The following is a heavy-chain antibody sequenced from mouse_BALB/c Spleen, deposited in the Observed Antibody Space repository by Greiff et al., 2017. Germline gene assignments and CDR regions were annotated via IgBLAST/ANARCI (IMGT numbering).Heavy chain of an antibody. CDR1: GYTFSSYW. D-gene: IGHD1-1*01. V-gene: IGHV1-9*01. CDR3: ARGYYYGSSYAMDY. J-gene: IGHJ4*01. CDR2: ILPGSGST. Sequence: QVQLKESGAELMKPGASVKISCKATGYTFSSYWIEWVKQRPGHGLEWIGEILPGSGSTNYNEKFKGKATFTADTSSNTAYMQLSSLTSEDSAVYYCARGYYYGSSYAMDYWGQGTSVTVSS.